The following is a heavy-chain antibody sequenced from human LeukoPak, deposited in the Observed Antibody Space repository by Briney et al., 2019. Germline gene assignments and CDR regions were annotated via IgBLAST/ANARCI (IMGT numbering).Heavy chain of an antibody. CDR3: ARGLRRLGI. CDR1: GGSFSGYY. V-gene: IGHV4-34*01. CDR2: INHSGST. D-gene: IGHD3-16*01. Sequence: PSETLSLTCAVYGGSFSGYYWSWIRQPPGKGLEWIGEINHSGSTNYNPSLKSRVTISVDTSKNQFSLKLSSVTAADTAVYYCARGLRRLGIWGQGTVVTVSS. J-gene: IGHJ3*02.